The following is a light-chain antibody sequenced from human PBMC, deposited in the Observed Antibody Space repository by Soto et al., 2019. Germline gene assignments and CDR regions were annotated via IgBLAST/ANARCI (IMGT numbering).Light chain of an antibody. CDR2: GNT. J-gene: IGLJ1*01. V-gene: IGLV1-40*01. Sequence: QSLLTQPPSVSGAPGQRVTISCTGSSSNIGAGYDVHWYQQLPGTAPQLLIYGNTSRPSGVPDRFSRSKSGTSASLAITGLQAEEEADYYCQSYESRRSGSVFGTGTKVTVL. CDR3: QSYESRRSGSV. CDR1: SSNIGAGYD.